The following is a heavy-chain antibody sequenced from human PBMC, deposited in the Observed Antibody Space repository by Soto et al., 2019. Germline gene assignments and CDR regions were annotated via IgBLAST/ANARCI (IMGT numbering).Heavy chain of an antibody. J-gene: IGHJ4*02. CDR3: AREPATAKPEGVDF. CDR1: GYTFSDYY. Sequence: SVKVSCKASGYTFSDYYIHWVRQAPGQGLEWMGWINPNSGGTNYAPKFQGGVTMTRDTPITKDYMELSRLRSGDTAVYYCAREPATAKPEGVDFWGQGTLVTVSS. D-gene: IGHD1-1*01. CDR2: INPNSGGT. V-gene: IGHV1-2*02.